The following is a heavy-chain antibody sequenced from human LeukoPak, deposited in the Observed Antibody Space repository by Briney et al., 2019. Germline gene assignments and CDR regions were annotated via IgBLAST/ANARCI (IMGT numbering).Heavy chain of an antibody. CDR1: GFTFDDYS. V-gene: IGHV3-30*02. Sequence: GGSLRLSCAASGFTFDDYSMHWVRQGPGKGLEWVAFISYDGSNEYYADSVKGRFTISRDNSKNTLYLQMNSLRAEDTAVYYCAKGYGSGSYMIDYWGQGTLVTVSS. J-gene: IGHJ4*02. CDR3: AKGYGSGSYMIDY. D-gene: IGHD3-10*01. CDR2: ISYDGSNE.